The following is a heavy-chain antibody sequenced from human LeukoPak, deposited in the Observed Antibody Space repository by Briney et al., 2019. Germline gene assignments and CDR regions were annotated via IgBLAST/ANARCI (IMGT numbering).Heavy chain of an antibody. Sequence: SGTLSLTCTVSGGSISSGGLYWSCIRHHPGRGLEWLVYIYYRVSTYYNPSLKSRVTISVDTSKNQFSLKLSSVTAADTAVYYCARGVVPAAQNYFFDCWGQGTLVTVSS. V-gene: IGHV4-31*02. CDR3: ARGVVPAAQNYFFDC. CDR1: GGSISSGGLY. CDR2: IYYRVST. J-gene: IGHJ4*02. D-gene: IGHD2-2*01.